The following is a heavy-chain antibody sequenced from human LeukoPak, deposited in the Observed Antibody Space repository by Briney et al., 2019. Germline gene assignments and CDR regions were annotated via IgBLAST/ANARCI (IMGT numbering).Heavy chain of an antibody. Sequence: SVKVSCKASGGTFSSYAISWVRQAPGQGLEWMGGIIPIFGTANYAQKFQGRVTTTTDESTSTAYMELSSLRSEDTAVYYCARGYYYDSSASWFDPWGQGTLVTVSS. V-gene: IGHV1-69*05. CDR3: ARGYYYDSSASWFDP. J-gene: IGHJ5*02. D-gene: IGHD3-22*01. CDR1: GGTFSSYA. CDR2: IIPIFGTA.